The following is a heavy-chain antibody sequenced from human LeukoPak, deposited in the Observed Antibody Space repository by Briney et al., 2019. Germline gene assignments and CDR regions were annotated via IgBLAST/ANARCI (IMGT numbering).Heavy chain of an antibody. CDR1: GFTFSNYG. V-gene: IGHV3-33*01. CDR2: IWDDGVNT. Sequence: PGGSLRLSCTPSGFTFSNYGMHWVRQAPGKELERVAVIWDDGVNTYYGDSVRGRFTVPRHNSKNSLYLQIKSLRAQDTAVYYCARYAYPHCSYADCYTGYFDHWGQGTLVTVSS. D-gene: IGHD2-2*02. CDR3: ARYAYPHCSYADCYTGYFDH. J-gene: IGHJ4*02.